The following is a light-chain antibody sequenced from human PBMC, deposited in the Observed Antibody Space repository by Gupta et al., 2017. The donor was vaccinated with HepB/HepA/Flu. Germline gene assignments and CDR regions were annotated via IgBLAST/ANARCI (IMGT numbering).Light chain of an antibody. J-gene: IGKJ1*01. Sequence: DIVMTQTPLSSPVTLGQPASISCRSSESLVHRDGNTYLSSFQQRPGQPPRLLIYRASQRFSGVPDRFSGSGAETDFTLKISRVEAEDVGTYYCLQATQFPRTFGQGTKVEIK. CDR1: ESLVHRDGNTY. V-gene: IGKV2-24*01. CDR3: LQATQFPRT. CDR2: RAS.